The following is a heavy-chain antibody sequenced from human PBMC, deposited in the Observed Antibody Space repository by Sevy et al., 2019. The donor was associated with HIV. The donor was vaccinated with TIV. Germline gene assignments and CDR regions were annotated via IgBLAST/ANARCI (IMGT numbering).Heavy chain of an antibody. V-gene: IGHV3-30*02. CDR2: IRYDGSDK. D-gene: IGHD6-13*01. Sequence: GGSLRLSCAASGFTFSNYGMHWVRQVPGKGLEWVTFIRYDGSDKYYAASVKGRFTISRDDSKNTLYLQMDSLRAEDTAIYYCAKDLAGPGKRYFDYWGQGTLVTVSS. CDR1: GFTFSNYG. CDR3: AKDLAGPGKRYFDY. J-gene: IGHJ4*02.